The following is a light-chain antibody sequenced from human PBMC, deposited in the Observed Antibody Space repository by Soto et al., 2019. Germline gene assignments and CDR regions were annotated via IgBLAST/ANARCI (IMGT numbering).Light chain of an antibody. CDR1: SSDLGSYNY. V-gene: IGLV2-14*03. J-gene: IGLJ2*01. Sequence: QSALTQPASVSGSPGQSITISCTGTSSDLGSYNYVSWYQQRPDKAPKLMIYDVNNRPSGVSIRFSGSKSANTASLTISGLQAEDEGDYYCSSYTGTSAIVLFGGGTKLTVL. CDR2: DVN. CDR3: SSYTGTSAIVL.